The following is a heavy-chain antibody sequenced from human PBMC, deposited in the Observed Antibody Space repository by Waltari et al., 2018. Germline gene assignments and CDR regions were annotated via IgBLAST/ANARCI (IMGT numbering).Heavy chain of an antibody. J-gene: IGHJ4*02. CDR1: GFTFTSYG. Sequence: QVQLVESGGGVVQPGRSLRLSCAASGFTFTSYGMHWVRQAPGKGLEWGAVRGYDGSNQYYADSVKGRFTISRDISKSTLYLQMNSLGPQDTAVYYCARQGYSGSSLTYDYWGQGTLVTVSS. CDR2: RGYDGSNQ. CDR3: ARQGYSGSSLTYDY. V-gene: IGHV3-33*01. D-gene: IGHD6-13*01.